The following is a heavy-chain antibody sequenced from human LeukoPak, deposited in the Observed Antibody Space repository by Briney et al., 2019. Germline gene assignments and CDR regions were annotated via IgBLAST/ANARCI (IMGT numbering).Heavy chain of an antibody. D-gene: IGHD6-6*01. CDR3: ARLTSSIAAPVDWFDP. CDR2: IIPIFGTA. Sequence: SVKVSCKASGGTFSSYAISWVRQAPGQGLEWMGGIIPIFGTANYAQKFQGRVTITTDESASTAYMELSSLRSEDTAVYYCARLTSSIAAPVDWFDPWGQGTLVTVSS. J-gene: IGHJ5*02. V-gene: IGHV1-69*05. CDR1: GGTFSSYA.